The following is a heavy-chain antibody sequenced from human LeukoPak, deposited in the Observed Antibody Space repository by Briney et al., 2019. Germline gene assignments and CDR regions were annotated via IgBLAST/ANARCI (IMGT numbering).Heavy chain of an antibody. Sequence: SETLSLTCSVSGASIRSYLWSWIRQSPGRGLEWIGNFYTSANTIYNPSLQSRVTISVDTSKNEFSLRLTSVTAADTAVYYCARRRTGTTHNWFDPWGQGTLVSVSS. CDR2: FYTSANT. J-gene: IGHJ5*02. D-gene: IGHD1-1*01. V-gene: IGHV4-4*09. CDR3: ARRRTGTTHNWFDP. CDR1: GASIRSYL.